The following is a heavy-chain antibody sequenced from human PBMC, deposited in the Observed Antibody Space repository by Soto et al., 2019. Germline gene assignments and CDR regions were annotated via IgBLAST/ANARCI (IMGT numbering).Heavy chain of an antibody. CDR1: GGSISSGGYY. D-gene: IGHD3-3*01. V-gene: IGHV4-31*03. CDR2: IYYSGST. J-gene: IGHJ6*02. Sequence: SETLSHTCTVSGGSISSGGYYWSWIRQHPGKGLEWIGYIYYSGSTYYNPSLKSRVTISVDTSKNQFSLKLSSVTAADTAVYYCASAAYDLTTPVDYYGMDVWGQGTTVTVSS. CDR3: ASAAYDLTTPVDYYGMDV.